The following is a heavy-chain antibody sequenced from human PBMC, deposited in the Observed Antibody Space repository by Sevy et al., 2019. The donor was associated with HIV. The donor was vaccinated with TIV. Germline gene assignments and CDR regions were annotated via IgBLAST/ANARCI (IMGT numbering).Heavy chain of an antibody. CDR1: GFTFDDYT. Sequence: GGSLRLSCAASGFTFDDYTMHWVRQAPGKGLEWVSLISWDGGSTYYADSVNGRFTISRDNSKNSLYLQMNSLRTEDTALYYCAKTKEVAVAGTTWGSLDYWGQGTLVTVSS. D-gene: IGHD6-19*01. J-gene: IGHJ4*02. CDR3: AKTKEVAVAGTTWGSLDY. V-gene: IGHV3-43*01. CDR2: ISWDGGST.